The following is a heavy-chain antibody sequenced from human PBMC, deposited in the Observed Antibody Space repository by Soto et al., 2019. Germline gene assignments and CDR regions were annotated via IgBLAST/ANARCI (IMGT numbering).Heavy chain of an antibody. Sequence: PGGSLRLCCAASGFTFSNYWMHWVRQVPGRGLVWVSRISHDGSGTSYADSVKGRFTISRDNAKNTVYLQMNSLRAEDTAVYYSASASEYCGDGTLVTVYS. CDR1: GFTFSNYW. J-gene: IGHJ4*01. CDR2: ISHDGSGT. CDR3: ASASEY. V-gene: IGHV3-74*01.